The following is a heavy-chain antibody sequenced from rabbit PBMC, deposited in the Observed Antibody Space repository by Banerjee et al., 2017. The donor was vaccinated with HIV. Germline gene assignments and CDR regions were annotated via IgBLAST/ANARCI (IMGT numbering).Heavy chain of an antibody. D-gene: IGHD4-1*01. V-gene: IGHV1S40*01. Sequence: YASWAKGRFTISKTSSTTVTLQLNSLTAADTATYFCAREGSGVWGADLWGQGTLVTVS. CDR3: AREGSGVWGADL. J-gene: IGHJ3*01.